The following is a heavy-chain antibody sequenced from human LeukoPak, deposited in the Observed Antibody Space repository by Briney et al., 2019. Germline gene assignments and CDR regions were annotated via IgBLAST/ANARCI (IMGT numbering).Heavy chain of an antibody. CDR2: ISGSGGST. V-gene: IGHV3-23*01. Sequence: GGSLRLSCAASGFSFRNSWMSWVRQAPGKGLEWVSAISGSGGSTYYADSVKGRFTISRDNSKNTLYLQMNSLRAEDTAIYYCVSGGSYYDYWGQGTLVTVSS. CDR3: VSGGSYYDY. CDR1: GFSFRNSW. J-gene: IGHJ4*02. D-gene: IGHD1-26*01.